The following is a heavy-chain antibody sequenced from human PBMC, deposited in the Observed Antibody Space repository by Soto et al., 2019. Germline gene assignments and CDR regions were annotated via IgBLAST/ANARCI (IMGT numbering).Heavy chain of an antibody. CDR2: ISYDGSNK. Sequence: GGSLRLSCAASGFTFSSYAMHWVRQAPGKGLEWVAVISYDGSNKYYADSVKGRFTISRDNSKNTLYLQMNSLRAEDTAVYYCARVGRYCSSTSCYAFDIWGQGTMVTVSS. CDR3: ARVGRYCSSTSCYAFDI. D-gene: IGHD2-2*01. CDR1: GFTFSSYA. J-gene: IGHJ3*02. V-gene: IGHV3-30*04.